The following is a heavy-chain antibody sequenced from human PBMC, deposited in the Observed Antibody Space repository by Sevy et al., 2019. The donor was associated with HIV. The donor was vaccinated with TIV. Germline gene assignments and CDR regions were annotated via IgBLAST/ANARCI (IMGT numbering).Heavy chain of an antibody. CDR1: GGSISSSNW. J-gene: IGHJ6*03. CDR3: ARLKAVAASYYFYYMDV. Sequence: SETLSLTCAVSGGSISSSNWRSWVRQPPGKGLEWIGESYRSGSTNYNPSVKRRVTISVDKSKNQFSLKLSCVTAADTAVYYCARLKAVAASYYFYYMDVWGKGTTVTVSS. D-gene: IGHD6-19*01. V-gene: IGHV4-4*02. CDR2: SYRSGST.